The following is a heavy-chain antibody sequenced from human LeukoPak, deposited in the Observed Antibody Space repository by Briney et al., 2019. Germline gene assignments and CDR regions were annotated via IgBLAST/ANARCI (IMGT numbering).Heavy chain of an antibody. CDR2: IIPIFGTA. J-gene: IGHJ4*02. CDR1: GGTFSSYA. Sequence: SVKVSCKASGGTFSSYAISWVRQAPGQGLEWTGRIIPIFGTANYAQKFQGRVTITTDESTSTAYMELSSLRSEDTAVYYCARGPYGEFGYWGQGTLVTVSS. D-gene: IGHD4-17*01. V-gene: IGHV1-69*05. CDR3: ARGPYGEFGY.